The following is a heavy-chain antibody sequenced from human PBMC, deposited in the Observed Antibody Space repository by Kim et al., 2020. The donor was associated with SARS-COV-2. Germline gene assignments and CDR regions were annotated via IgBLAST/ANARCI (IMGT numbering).Heavy chain of an antibody. CDR2: ISYDGSSK. J-gene: IGHJ6*02. CDR1: GFTFSNYG. CDR3: ARDLKGFFDWLRSRFFYYYGMDV. V-gene: IGHV3-30*03. Sequence: GGSLRLSCAASGFTFSNYGMHWVRQAPGKGLEWVAVISYDGSSKYYAGSVKGRFTISRDNSKNTLYLQMNSLRAEDTAVYYCARDLKGFFDWLRSRFFYYYGMDVWGQGTTVTVSS. D-gene: IGHD3-9*01.